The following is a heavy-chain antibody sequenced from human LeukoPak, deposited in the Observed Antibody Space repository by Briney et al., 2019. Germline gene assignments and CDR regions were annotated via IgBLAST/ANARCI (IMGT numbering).Heavy chain of an antibody. J-gene: IGHJ4*02. V-gene: IGHV4-59*01. D-gene: IGHD3-10*01. CDR3: ASSEKYGSGSYDY. CDR2: IYYTGST. Sequence: GSLRLSCAASGFTFSSYAMSWVRQAPGKGLEWIGYIYYTGSTNYNPSLKSRVTISVDTSKKQFSLKLTSVTAADTAVYYCASSEKYGSGSYDYWGQGTLVTVSS. CDR1: GFTFSSYA.